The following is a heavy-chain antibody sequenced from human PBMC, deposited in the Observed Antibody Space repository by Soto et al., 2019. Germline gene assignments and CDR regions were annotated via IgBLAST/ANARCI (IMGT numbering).Heavy chain of an antibody. Sequence: GSLRLSCAASGFTFSSYAMSWVRQAPGKGLEWVSAISGSGGSTYYADSVKGRFTISRDNSKNTLYLQMDSLRAEDTAVYYCAKGSLSSGYLTGELDYWGQGTLVTVSS. D-gene: IGHD3-22*01. J-gene: IGHJ4*02. CDR3: AKGSLSSGYLTGELDY. CDR1: GFTFSSYA. V-gene: IGHV3-23*01. CDR2: ISGSGGST.